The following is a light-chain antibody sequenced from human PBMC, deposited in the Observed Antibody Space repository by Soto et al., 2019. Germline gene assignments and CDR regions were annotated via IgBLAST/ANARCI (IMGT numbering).Light chain of an antibody. CDR1: QGISSA. J-gene: IGKJ4*01. CDR2: DAS. Sequence: AIQLTQSPSSLSASVGDRVTITCRASQGISSALAWYQQKPGKAPKLLIYDASSLESGVPSRFSGSGSGTDFTLTISSLQPEDFATYYCQQFNSYPLFGGETKVDIK. V-gene: IGKV1-13*02. CDR3: QQFNSYPL.